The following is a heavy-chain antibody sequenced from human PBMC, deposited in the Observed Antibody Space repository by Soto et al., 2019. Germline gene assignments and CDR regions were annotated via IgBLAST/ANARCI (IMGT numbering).Heavy chain of an antibody. J-gene: IGHJ6*02. CDR2: ISYDGSNK. V-gene: IGHV3-30-3*01. Sequence: PGGSLRLSCAASGFTFSSYSMHGVRQAPGKGLEWVAVISYDGSNKYYAESVKGRFTISRDNSNNTLYLQMNSLRAEDTAVYYSARDVCGDCYYYYYYGMDVWGQGTRVTVSS. CDR3: ARDVCGDCYYYYYYGMDV. D-gene: IGHD2-21*02. CDR1: GFTFSSYS.